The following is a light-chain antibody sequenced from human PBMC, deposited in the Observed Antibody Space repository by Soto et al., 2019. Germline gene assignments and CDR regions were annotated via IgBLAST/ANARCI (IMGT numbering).Light chain of an antibody. CDR1: PSVSGSN. Sequence: EIVLKKSPGTLSLSPGERATLSCRASPSVSGSNLAWYQQKPGQAPRRVIYGASSRATGIPDRFSGSGSGTDFTLTISRLEPEDFAVYYCQQRSDWPWTFGQGTKVDI. CDR3: QQRSDWPWT. CDR2: GAS. J-gene: IGKJ1*01. V-gene: IGKV3D-20*02.